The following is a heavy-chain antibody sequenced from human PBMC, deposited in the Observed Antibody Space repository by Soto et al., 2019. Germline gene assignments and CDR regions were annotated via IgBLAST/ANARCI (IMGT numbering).Heavy chain of an antibody. CDR3: ARDIAAAGTYYYYYMYV. D-gene: IGHD6-13*01. CDR1: GGTFSSYT. V-gene: IGHV1-69*04. J-gene: IGHJ6*03. Sequence: SVKVSCKASGGTFSSYTISWVRQAPGQGLEWMGRIIPILGIANYAQKFQGRVTITADKSTSTAYMELSSLRSEDTAVYYCARDIAAAGTYYYYYMYVWGKGTTVTVSS. CDR2: IIPILGIA.